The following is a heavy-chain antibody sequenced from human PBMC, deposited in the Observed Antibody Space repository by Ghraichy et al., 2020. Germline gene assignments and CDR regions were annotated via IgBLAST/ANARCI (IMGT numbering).Heavy chain of an antibody. Sequence: GESLNISCKGSEYSFTNYWISWVRQMPGKGLEWMGRINPRDSYTNYSPSFQGHVTISADKSISTAYLQWSSLKASDTAMYYCARQGGVAVDTDWWFDPWGQGTRVTVSS. CDR2: INPRDSYT. J-gene: IGHJ5*02. D-gene: IGHD6-19*01. CDR3: ARQGGVAVDTDWWFDP. CDR1: EYSFTNYW. V-gene: IGHV5-10-1*01.